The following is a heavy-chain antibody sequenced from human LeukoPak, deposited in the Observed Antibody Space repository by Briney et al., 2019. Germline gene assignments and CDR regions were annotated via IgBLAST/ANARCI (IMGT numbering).Heavy chain of an antibody. CDR2: ISSSGSTI. J-gene: IGHJ4*02. Sequence: GGSLRLSCAASGFTFSDYYMSWIRQAPGKGLEWVSYISSSGSTIYYADSVKGRFTISSDNAKNSLYLQMNSLRAEDTAVYYCARDRGQQLVLGYFDYWGQGTLVTVSS. D-gene: IGHD6-13*01. V-gene: IGHV3-11*01. CDR1: GFTFSDYY. CDR3: ARDRGQQLVLGYFDY.